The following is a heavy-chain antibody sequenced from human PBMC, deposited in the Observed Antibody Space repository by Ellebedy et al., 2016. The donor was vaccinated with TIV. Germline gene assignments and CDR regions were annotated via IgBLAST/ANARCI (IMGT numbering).Heavy chain of an antibody. D-gene: IGHD6-13*01. J-gene: IGHJ4*02. CDR2: IDWDDDK. CDR1: GFSLSSFGMC. Sequence: SGPTLVKPTQTLTLTCTFSGFSLSSFGMCVSWIRQPPGQALEWLALIDWDDDKYYSTSLKTRLTISKDTSKNQVVLTMTNMDPVDTATYFCARTSSSTWDCDYWGQGTLVTVSS. V-gene: IGHV2-70*12. CDR3: ARTSSSTWDCDY.